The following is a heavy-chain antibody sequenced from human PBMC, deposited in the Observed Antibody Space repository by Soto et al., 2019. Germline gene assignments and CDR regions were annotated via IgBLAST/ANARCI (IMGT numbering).Heavy chain of an antibody. CDR3: ARFWYPDY. D-gene: IGHD6-13*01. Sequence: EVQLGESGGGLVQPGGSLRLSCAASGFTFSTYWMSWVRQTPGKGLEWVANINEDGSESYYVDSVKGRSTISRDNANNSLYQEMIELRGEDTALYYGARFWYPDYWRQRTLVTVS. CDR1: GFTFSTYW. J-gene: IGHJ4*02. V-gene: IGHV3-7*02. CDR2: INEDGSES.